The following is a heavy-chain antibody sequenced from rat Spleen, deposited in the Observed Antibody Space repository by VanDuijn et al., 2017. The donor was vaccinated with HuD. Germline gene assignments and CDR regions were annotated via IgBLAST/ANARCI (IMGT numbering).Heavy chain of an antibody. Sequence: QVQLKESGPGLVQPSQTLSLTCTVSGLSLTSNSVSWIRQPPGKGLEWIAAISSGGDTYYSSALKSRLSISRDTSKNQVFLKVNSLQTEDTGTYYCAREGLGGAGFDYWGQGVMVTVSS. CDR2: ISSGGDT. CDR3: AREGLGGAGFDY. J-gene: IGHJ2*01. CDR1: GLSLTSNS. D-gene: IGHD4-3*01. V-gene: IGHV2-47*01.